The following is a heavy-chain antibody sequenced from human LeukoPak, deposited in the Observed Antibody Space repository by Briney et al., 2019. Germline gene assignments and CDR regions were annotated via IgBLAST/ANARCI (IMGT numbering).Heavy chain of an antibody. CDR3: ARERWMTTDF. CDR2: INPIIGGT. Sequence: ASVKVSCKASGYTFTDYYMHWVRQAPGQGLEWMGWINPIIGGTKYAQKFQGRVSMTRDTSISTAYMELSSLRSDDTAVYYCARERWMTTDFWGQGTLVTVSS. D-gene: IGHD4-17*01. CDR1: GYTFTDYY. V-gene: IGHV1-2*02. J-gene: IGHJ4*02.